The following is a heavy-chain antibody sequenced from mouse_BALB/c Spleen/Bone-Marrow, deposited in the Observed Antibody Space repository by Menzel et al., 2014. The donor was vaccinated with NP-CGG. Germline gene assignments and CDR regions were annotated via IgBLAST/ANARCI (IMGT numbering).Heavy chain of an antibody. CDR1: GCAFSTYW. CDR2: IYPGDGDT. CDR3: ARGLRAY. Sequence: QVHVKQSGAELVRPGSSVKISCKASGCAFSTYWMNWVKQRPGQGLEWIGQIYPGDGDTNYNGKFKGKATLTADKSSSTAYMQLSSLTSEDSAIYFCARGLRAYWGQGTLVTVSA. V-gene: IGHV1-80*01. J-gene: IGHJ3*01.